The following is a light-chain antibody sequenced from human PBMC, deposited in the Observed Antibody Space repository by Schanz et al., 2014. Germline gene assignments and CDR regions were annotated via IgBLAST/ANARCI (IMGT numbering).Light chain of an antibody. Sequence: QSALTQPPSASGSPGQSVTISCTGTSSDIGRYNYVSWYQHHPGKAPKLLIYDVTKRPSGVPDRFSGSKSGNTASLTVSGLQAEDEADYYCSSYAGTKFWVLGGGTKLTVL. CDR1: SSDIGRYNY. CDR3: SSYAGTKFWV. V-gene: IGLV2-8*01. J-gene: IGLJ3*02. CDR2: DVT.